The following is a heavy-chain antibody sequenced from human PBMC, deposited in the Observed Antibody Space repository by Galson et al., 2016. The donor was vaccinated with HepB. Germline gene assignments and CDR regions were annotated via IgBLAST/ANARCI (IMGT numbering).Heavy chain of an antibody. CDR3: ATENYYDSSPLVY. CDR2: FIPIFGTA. J-gene: IGHJ4*02. CDR1: GDTFSSSA. V-gene: IGHV1-69*13. Sequence: SVKVSCKASGDTFSSSAISWVRQAPGQGLEWMGVFIPIFGTAKYAQEFQGRVTITADESTSTAYMELSGLRSEDTAVYYCATENYYDSSPLVYWGQGTLLTVSS. D-gene: IGHD3-22*01.